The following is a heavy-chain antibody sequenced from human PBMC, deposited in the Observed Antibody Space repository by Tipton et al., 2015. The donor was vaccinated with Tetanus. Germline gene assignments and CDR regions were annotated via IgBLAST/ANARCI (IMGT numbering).Heavy chain of an antibody. Sequence: TLSLTCTVSGDSISSGDFYWTWIRQRPGKGLEWIGYMFYGGSPKYNPSLKSRVTILVDKSKNQLSLKLRSVTAADTAVYFCARDPYYNGGGYFDYWGQGTLVTVSS. D-gene: IGHD3-10*01. CDR3: ARDPYYNGGGYFDY. V-gene: IGHV4-61*08. CDR2: MFYGGSP. CDR1: GDSISSGDFY. J-gene: IGHJ4*02.